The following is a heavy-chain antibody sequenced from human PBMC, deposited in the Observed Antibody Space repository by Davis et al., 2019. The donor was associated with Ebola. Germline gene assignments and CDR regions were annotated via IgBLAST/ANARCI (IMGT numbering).Heavy chain of an antibody. CDR1: GGSISRGGSY. V-gene: IGHV4-31*03. D-gene: IGHD3-22*01. Sequence: PSETLSLTCTVSGGSISRGGSYWTWIRQHPGKGLEWIGSIYYSGSTYYKPSLKSRVTISLDTSKNQFSLNLSSVTAADTAVYYCARDLRYDSSGSEYYFYMDVWGKGTTVTVSS. CDR3: ARDLRYDSSGSEYYFYMDV. CDR2: IYYSGST. J-gene: IGHJ6*03.